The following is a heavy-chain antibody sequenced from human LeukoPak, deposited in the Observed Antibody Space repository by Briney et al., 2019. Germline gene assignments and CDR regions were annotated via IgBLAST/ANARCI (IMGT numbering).Heavy chain of an antibody. Sequence: PGGSLRLSCAASGFTFSSYGMSWVRQAPGKGLEWVSAISGSGGSTYYADSVKGRFTISRDNSKNTLYLQMNSLRAEDTAVYYCARDFSDVRGNIFDSWGQGTLVTVSS. CDR1: GFTFSSYG. V-gene: IGHV3-23*01. CDR3: ARDFSDVRGNIFDS. J-gene: IGHJ4*02. D-gene: IGHD3-10*02. CDR2: ISGSGGST.